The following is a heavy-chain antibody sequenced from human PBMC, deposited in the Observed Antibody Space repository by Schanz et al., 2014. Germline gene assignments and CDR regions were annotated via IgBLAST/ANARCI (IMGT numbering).Heavy chain of an antibody. J-gene: IGHJ3*02. CDR3: AKGRFGELSAFDI. D-gene: IGHD3-10*01. CDR1: GFTFSSYA. V-gene: IGHV3-23*01. CDR2: ISGSGGST. Sequence: EMQLLESGGGLVQPGGSLRLSCAASGFTFSSYAMSWVRQAPGKGLEWVSAISGSGGSTYYADSVKGRFTISRDNAENTLFLQMNSLRAEDTAVYYCAKGRFGELSAFDIWGQGTMVTVSS.